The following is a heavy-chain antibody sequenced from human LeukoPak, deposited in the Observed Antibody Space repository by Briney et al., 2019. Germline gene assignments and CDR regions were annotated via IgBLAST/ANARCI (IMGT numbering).Heavy chain of an antibody. V-gene: IGHV4-39*07. J-gene: IGHJ4*02. D-gene: IGHD4-17*01. CDR3: ALYGDYAYGPYYFDY. CDR1: GGSISSSSYY. Sequence: SETLSLTCTVSGGSISSSSYYWGWIRQPPGKGLEWIGEINHSGSTNYNPSLKSRVTISVDTSKNQFSLKLSSVTAADTAVYYCALYGDYAYGPYYFDYWGQGTLVTVSS. CDR2: INHSGST.